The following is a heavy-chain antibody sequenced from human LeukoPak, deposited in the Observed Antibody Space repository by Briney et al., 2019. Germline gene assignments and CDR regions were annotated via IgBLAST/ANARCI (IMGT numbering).Heavy chain of an antibody. J-gene: IGHJ5*02. CDR2: INPNSGGT. CDR1: GYTFTGYY. CDR3: AREGDYGDYDGGNWFDP. Sequence: ASVTVSCKASGYTFTGYYMHWVRQAPGQGLEWMGWINPNSGGTNYAQKFQGWVTMTRDTSISTAYMELSRLRSDDTAVYYCAREGDYGDYDGGNWFDPWGQGTLVTVSS. V-gene: IGHV1-2*04. D-gene: IGHD4-17*01.